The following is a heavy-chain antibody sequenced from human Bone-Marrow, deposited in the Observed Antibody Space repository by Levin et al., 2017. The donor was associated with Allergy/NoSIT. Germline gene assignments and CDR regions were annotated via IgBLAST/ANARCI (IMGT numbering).Heavy chain of an antibody. CDR3: TTDRRIPRRYYYDSSGYMYYFDS. CDR2: IKSKTDGGTT. Sequence: MPGGSLRLSCVASGFTFSNAWMSWVRQAPGKGLEWVGRIKSKTDGGTTDNAAPVKGSFTISRDDSKNTLYLQMSSLKIEDTAVYYCTTDRRIPRRYYYDSSGYMYYFDSWGQGTLVTVSS. V-gene: IGHV3-15*01. J-gene: IGHJ4*02. CDR1: GFTFSNAW. D-gene: IGHD3-22*01.